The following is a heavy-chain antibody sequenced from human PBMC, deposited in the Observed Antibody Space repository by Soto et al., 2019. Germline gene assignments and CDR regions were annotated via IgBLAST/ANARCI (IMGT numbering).Heavy chain of an antibody. CDR2: ISSSSSTI. CDR3: ARDPYYYDSSGYFGDAFGI. D-gene: IGHD3-22*01. Sequence: GGSLRLSCAASGFTFSSYSMNWVRQAPGKGLEWVSYISSSSSTIYYADSVKGRFTISRDNAKNSLYLQMNSLRDKDTAVYYCARDPYYYDSSGYFGDAFGIWGQGTMVTVSS. CDR1: GFTFSSYS. V-gene: IGHV3-48*02. J-gene: IGHJ3*02.